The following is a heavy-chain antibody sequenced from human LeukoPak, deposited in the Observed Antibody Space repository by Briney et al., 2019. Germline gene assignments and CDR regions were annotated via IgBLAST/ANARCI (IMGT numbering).Heavy chain of an antibody. V-gene: IGHV1-69*05. D-gene: IGHD2-15*01. CDR1: GYTFTGYY. Sequence: ASVKVSCKASGYTFTGYYMHWVRQAPGQGLEWMGGIIPIFGTANYAQKFQGRVTITTDESTSTAYMELSSLRSEDTAVYYCARGLVVVAALDAFDIWGQGTMVTVSS. CDR2: IIPIFGTA. CDR3: ARGLVVVAALDAFDI. J-gene: IGHJ3*02.